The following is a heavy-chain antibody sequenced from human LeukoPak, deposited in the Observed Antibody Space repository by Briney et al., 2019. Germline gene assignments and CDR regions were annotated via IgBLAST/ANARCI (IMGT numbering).Heavy chain of an antibody. CDR1: GYSISTNYY. J-gene: IGHJ4*02. CDR3: ARHTYGYDLYYFDY. D-gene: IGHD5-18*01. Sequence: SETLSLTCSVSGYSISTNYYWGWIRQPPGKGLEWIGSTYHSGSAYYNPSLKSRVTISIDTSKNQMSLRVNSVTAADTAVYYCARHTYGYDLYYFDYWGQGTLVTVSS. V-gene: IGHV4-38-2*02. CDR2: TYHSGSA.